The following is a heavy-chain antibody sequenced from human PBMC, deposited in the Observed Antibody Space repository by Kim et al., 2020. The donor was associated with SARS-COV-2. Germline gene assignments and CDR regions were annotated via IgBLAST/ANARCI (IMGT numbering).Heavy chain of an antibody. V-gene: IGHV3-74*01. D-gene: IGHD6-19*01. J-gene: IGHJ4*02. CDR3: ARGSHSSGWYY. CDR2: T. Sequence: TTYADSVKGRFPISRDNAKNTLYLQMDSLIAEDTAVYYCARGSHSSGWYYWGQGTLVTVSS.